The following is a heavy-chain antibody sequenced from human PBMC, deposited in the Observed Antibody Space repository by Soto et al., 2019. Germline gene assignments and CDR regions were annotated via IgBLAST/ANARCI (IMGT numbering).Heavy chain of an antibody. CDR3: TRAGSNYDQPYLDY. V-gene: IGHV1-69*13. Sequence: SVKVSCEASGGTFSSYAISWVRQAPGQGLQGMGGIIPIFGTANYAQKFQGRVTVTADESTSTAYMELSTVRSEDTAVYYCTRAGSNYDQPYLDYGGQ. D-gene: IGHD4-4*01. J-gene: IGHJ4*02. CDR2: IIPIFGTA. CDR1: GGTFSSYA.